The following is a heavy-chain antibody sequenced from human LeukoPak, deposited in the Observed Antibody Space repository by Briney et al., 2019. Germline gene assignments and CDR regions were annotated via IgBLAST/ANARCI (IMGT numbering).Heavy chain of an antibody. D-gene: IGHD6-13*01. CDR1: GGSFSGYY. CDR2: INHRGSS. CDR3: ARGGQQLRYFQH. Sequence: SETLSLTCGVFGGSFSGYYWTWVRQPPGKGLEWIGQINHRGSSHYNPALRSRITISVDTSKTQFSLKLSSVTAADTAVYYCARGGQQLRYFQHWGQGTLVTVSS. J-gene: IGHJ1*01. V-gene: IGHV4-34*01.